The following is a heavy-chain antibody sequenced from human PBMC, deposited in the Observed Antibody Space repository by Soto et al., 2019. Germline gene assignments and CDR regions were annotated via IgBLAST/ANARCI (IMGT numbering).Heavy chain of an antibody. D-gene: IGHD6-13*01. V-gene: IGHV5-51*01. J-gene: IGHJ6*02. CDR2: IYPGDSDT. CDR3: SSIAAAGSVV. CDR1: GYSFNSYW. Sequence: GESLKISCKGSGYSFNSYWNGWVRQMPGKGLEWMGIIYPGDSDTRYSPSVQGQVTISADKSISTAFLQWCSPNASDTAMYYCSSIAAAGSVVWGQGTTVTVSS.